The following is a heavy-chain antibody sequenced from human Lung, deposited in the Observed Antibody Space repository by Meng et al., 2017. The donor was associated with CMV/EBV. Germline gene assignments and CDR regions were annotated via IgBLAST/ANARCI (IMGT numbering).Heavy chain of an antibody. CDR2: IRWDDRSK. V-gene: IGHV3-30*02. Sequence: GRSLRLXCATSGLTFKIYGMRWVRQLPGKGLEWVAFIRWDDRSKYYADSVKGRFTMSRDNSKNTPYLKMNSLKVEDTAVYYGAKDFRVDCYPFCYYVTHGFDLWXQGTXVTVSS. CDR1: GLTFKIYG. D-gene: IGHD2-21*01. J-gene: IGHJ4*03. CDR3: AKDFRVDCYPFCYYVTHGFDL.